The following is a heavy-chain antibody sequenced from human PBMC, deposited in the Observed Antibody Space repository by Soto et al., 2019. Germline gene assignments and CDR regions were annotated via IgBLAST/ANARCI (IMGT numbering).Heavy chain of an antibody. D-gene: IGHD6-13*01. CDR1: GGSISGYY. V-gene: IGHV4-59*01. CDR3: ARQQLLLCHYSLDV. Sequence: SETLSLTCTVSGGSISGYYWSWIRQAPGKGLEYIGYLYYRGSTNYNPCLKSRVTMSVHTPRNPFSLKVISVTAADTAVYYCARQQLLLCHYSLDVWGQGTTVTVSS. CDR2: LYYRGST. J-gene: IGHJ6*02.